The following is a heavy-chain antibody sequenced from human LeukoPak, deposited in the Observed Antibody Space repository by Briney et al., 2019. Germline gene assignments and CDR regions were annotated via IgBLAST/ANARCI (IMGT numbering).Heavy chain of an antibody. CDR3: AKDIRYCSSTSCYNYYYYMDV. V-gene: IGHV3-23*01. CDR2: ISGSGGST. CDR1: GFTFSSYA. J-gene: IGHJ6*03. D-gene: IGHD2-2*02. Sequence: PGGSLRLSCAASGFTFSSYAMSWVRQAPGKGLEWVSAISGSGGSTYYADSVKGRFTISRDNSKNTLYLQMNSLRAEDTAVYYCAKDIRYCSSTSCYNYYYYMDVWGKGTTVTVSS.